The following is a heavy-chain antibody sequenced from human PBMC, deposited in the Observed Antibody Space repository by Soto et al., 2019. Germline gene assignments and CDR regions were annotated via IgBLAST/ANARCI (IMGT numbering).Heavy chain of an antibody. CDR3: ARDPQDKEYYGMDV. D-gene: IGHD2-15*01. V-gene: IGHV3-33*01. CDR2: IWFDGRIK. J-gene: IGHJ6*02. Sequence: GGSLRLSCAASGFSFSNYGMHWVRQAPGQGLEWVALIWFDGRIKYYGDSVKGRFTISRDNSKNTLYLHMNSLRADDTALYYCARDPQDKEYYGMDVWGQGTTVTVSS. CDR1: GFSFSNYG.